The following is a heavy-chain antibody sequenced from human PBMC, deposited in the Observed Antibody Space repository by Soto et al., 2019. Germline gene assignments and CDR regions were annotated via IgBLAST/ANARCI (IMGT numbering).Heavy chain of an antibody. CDR3: AKDIAAAGTWGYYYYGMDV. V-gene: IGHV3-23*01. CDR1: GFNFSSYA. D-gene: IGHD6-13*01. Sequence: LRLSCAASGFNFSSYAMSWVRQGPGKGLEWVSAISGSGGSTYYADSVKGRFTISRDNSKNTLYLQMNSLRAEDTAVYYCAKDIAAAGTWGYYYYGMDVWGQGTTVTVSS. J-gene: IGHJ6*02. CDR2: ISGSGGST.